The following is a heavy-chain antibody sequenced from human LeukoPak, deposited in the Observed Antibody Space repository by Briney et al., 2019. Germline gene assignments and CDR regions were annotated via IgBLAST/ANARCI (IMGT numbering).Heavy chain of an antibody. CDR2: INPNSGGT. D-gene: IGHD2-2*01. V-gene: IGHV1-2*02. Sequence: ASVKVSCKASGYTFTGYYMHWVRQAPGQGLEWMGWINPNSGGTNYAQKFQGRVTMTRDTSISTAYMELSRLRSDDTAVYYCARMTIDIVVVPAAILYVYWGQGTLVTVSS. CDR1: GYTFTGYY. CDR3: ARMTIDIVVVPAAILYVY. J-gene: IGHJ4*02.